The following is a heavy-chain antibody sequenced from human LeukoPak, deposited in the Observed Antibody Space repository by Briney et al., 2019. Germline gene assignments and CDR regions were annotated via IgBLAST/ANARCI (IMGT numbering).Heavy chain of an antibody. J-gene: IGHJ3*02. V-gene: IGHV3-66*02. Sequence: GGSLRLSCAASGFTVSSNYMSWVRQAPGKGLEWVSVIYSGGSTYYADSVKGRFTISGDNSKNTLYLQMNSLRAEDTAVYYCARPQPRPLGAFDIWGQGTMVTASS. D-gene: IGHD2-2*01. CDR3: ARPQPRPLGAFDI. CDR2: IYSGGST. CDR1: GFTVSSNY.